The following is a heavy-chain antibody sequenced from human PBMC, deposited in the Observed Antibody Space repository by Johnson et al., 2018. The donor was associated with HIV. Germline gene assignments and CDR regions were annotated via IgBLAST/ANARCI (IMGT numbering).Heavy chain of an antibody. D-gene: IGHD5-12*01. CDR2: IEYAGSNK. Sequence: QVQLVESGGGVVQPGGSLRLSCAASGFTFSSYRMHWVRKTPGKGLEWVTLIEYAGSNKYYLDSVKGRLTISRDNSKKPRYLQMNSLRAEDTAVYFCARDQGYNGFEPDAFDIWGRGTMVTVSS. J-gene: IGHJ3*02. CDR3: ARDQGYNGFEPDAFDI. V-gene: IGHV3-33*05. CDR1: GFTFSSYR.